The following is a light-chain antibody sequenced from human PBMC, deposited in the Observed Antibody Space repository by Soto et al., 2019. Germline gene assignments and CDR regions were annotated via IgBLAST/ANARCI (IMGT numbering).Light chain of an antibody. CDR2: KAS. V-gene: IGKV1-5*03. Sequence: DIPLTQSPSTLSASIGDRVTITCRASQSISTWLAWYQQKPGTAPKLLIYKASTLEGGVPSRFSGSRSGTEFTLTVSSLQPDDFATYYCQQYNDSFPYTFGQGTKLEI. CDR1: QSISTW. J-gene: IGKJ2*01. CDR3: QQYNDSFPYT.